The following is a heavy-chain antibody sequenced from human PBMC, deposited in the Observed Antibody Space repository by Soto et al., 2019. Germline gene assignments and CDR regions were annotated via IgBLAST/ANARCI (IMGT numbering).Heavy chain of an antibody. D-gene: IGHD3-22*01. CDR2: IFHSGHT. CDR1: GGSISSGTYS. J-gene: IGHJ3*02. CDR3: VRDGDFYDSAGYLTI. V-gene: IGHV4-30-2*01. Sequence: QLQLQESGSGLVKPSQTLSLTCAVSGGSISSGTYSWSWIRQPPGEVLEWIGYIFHSGHTYYNPSIKIRVTISIDQSKNQFSLKLSSVTAADTGVYYCVRDGDFYDSAGYLTIWGQGTMVTGSS.